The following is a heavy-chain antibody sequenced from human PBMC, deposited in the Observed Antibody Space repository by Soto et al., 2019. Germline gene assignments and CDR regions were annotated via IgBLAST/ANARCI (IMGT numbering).Heavy chain of an antibody. Sequence: EVQLVESGGGLVKPGGSLRLSCAASGVTLTHAWMNWVRQAPGKGLEWVGRITSTTDGGTPDYAAPVKGRFTISRDDSESTLYLQMNSLKTEDTAVYYCTAAYGDYASDYWGQGTLVTVSS. CDR3: TAAYGDYASDY. CDR2: ITSTTDGGTP. CDR1: GVTLTHAW. V-gene: IGHV3-15*01. J-gene: IGHJ4*02. D-gene: IGHD4-17*01.